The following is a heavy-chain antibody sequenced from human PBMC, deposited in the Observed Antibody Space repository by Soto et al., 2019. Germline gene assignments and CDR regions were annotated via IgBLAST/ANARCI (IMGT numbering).Heavy chain of an antibody. V-gene: IGHV4-59*01. CDR3: GRVPVDTYMIYWSDP. Sequence: SETLSLTCTVSGGSISSYYWSWIRQPPGKGLEWIGYIYYSGSTNYNPSLKSRVTISVDTSKNQFSLKLSSVTAADTAVYYCGRVPVDTYMIYWSDPWGQGTLVTVSS. J-gene: IGHJ5*02. D-gene: IGHD3-16*01. CDR2: IYYSGST. CDR1: GGSISSYY.